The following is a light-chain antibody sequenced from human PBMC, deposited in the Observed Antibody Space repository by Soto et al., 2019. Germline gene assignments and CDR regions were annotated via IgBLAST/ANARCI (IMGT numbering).Light chain of an antibody. J-gene: IGLJ1*01. Sequence: QSVLTQPPSASGTPGQRVTISCSGSSSNNGSNTVNWYQQLPGTAPKLLIYSNNQRPSGVPDRFSGSKSGTSASLAISGLQFEDEADYYCAAWDDSLNAFYVSGTGTKVTGL. CDR2: SNN. V-gene: IGLV1-44*01. CDR3: AAWDDSLNAFYV. CDR1: SSNNGSNT.